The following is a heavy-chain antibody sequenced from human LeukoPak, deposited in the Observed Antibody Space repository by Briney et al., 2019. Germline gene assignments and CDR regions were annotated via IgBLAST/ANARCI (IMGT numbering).Heavy chain of an antibody. CDR3: AKGARSSSGYTTD. CDR2: ISYHGSNK. D-gene: IGHD3-22*01. J-gene: IGHJ4*02. CDR1: GFTFSSYA. Sequence: PGGSLRLSCAASGFTFSSYAMHWVRQAPGKGLEWVAVISYHGSNKYYADSVKGRFTISRDNAKNSLFLQMNSLKTEDTAFYYCAKGARSSSGYTTDWGQGILVTVSS. V-gene: IGHV3-30*04.